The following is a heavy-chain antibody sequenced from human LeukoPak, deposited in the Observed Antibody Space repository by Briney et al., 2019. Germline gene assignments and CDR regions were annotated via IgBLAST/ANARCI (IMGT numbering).Heavy chain of an antibody. CDR2: FDPEDGET. CDR3: ATGVGVAPPRAIDY. J-gene: IGHJ4*02. D-gene: IGHD1-26*01. Sequence: ASVKVSCNVSGYTLTELSMHWVRQAPGEGREWMGGFDPEDGETIYAQKFQGRVTMTEDTSTDTAYMELSSLRSEDTAVYYCATGVGVAPPRAIDYWGQGTLVTVSS. V-gene: IGHV1-24*01. CDR1: GYTLTELS.